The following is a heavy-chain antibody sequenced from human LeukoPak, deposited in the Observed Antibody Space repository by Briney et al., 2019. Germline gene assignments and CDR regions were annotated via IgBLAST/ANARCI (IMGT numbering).Heavy chain of an antibody. J-gene: IGHJ4*02. V-gene: IGHV4-59*08. CDR1: GVSISSYY. CDR3: ARLAAISGSDYPDD. D-gene: IGHD1-26*01. Sequence: PSETLSLTCTVSGVSISSYYWSWIRQPPGKGLEWIGYIFYSGNTIYNPSLRSRVTISADTSKNHFSMRLRSVTAADTAVYYCARLAAISGSDYPDDWGQGTLVTVSS. CDR2: IFYSGNT.